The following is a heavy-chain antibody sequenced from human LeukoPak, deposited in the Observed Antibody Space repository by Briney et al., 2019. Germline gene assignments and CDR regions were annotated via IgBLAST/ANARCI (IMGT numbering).Heavy chain of an antibody. V-gene: IGHV3-7*05. J-gene: IGHJ2*01. Sequence: GGSLRLSCAASGFPFSSYWMRWVRQAPGKGLEWVADIRSDGSDKSYADSVKGRFTISRDNAKNSLYLQMNSLRAEDTAVYYCARGRMAGFWGRGTLVTVSS. D-gene: IGHD5-24*01. CDR2: IRSDGSDK. CDR1: GFPFSSYW. CDR3: ARGRMAGF.